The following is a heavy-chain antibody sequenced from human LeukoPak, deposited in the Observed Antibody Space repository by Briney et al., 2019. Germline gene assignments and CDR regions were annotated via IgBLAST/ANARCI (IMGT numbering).Heavy chain of an antibody. D-gene: IGHD2-8*02. CDR1: GFTFTNYW. V-gene: IGHV3-7*01. CDR2: INQDGSGE. J-gene: IGHJ3*02. CDR3: ARHWWHGLDI. Sequence: GGSLRLSCAASGFTFTNYWMTWDRQAPGKGLEWVANINQDGSGESYVDSVKGRFTISRGNAKNSVSLQMHGLRVEDTAVYYCARHWWHGLDIWGHGTLVTVSS.